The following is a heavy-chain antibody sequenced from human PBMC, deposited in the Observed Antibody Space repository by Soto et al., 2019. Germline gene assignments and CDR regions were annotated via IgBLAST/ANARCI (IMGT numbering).Heavy chain of an antibody. J-gene: IGHJ4*01. CDR1: GFTFSSYG. CDR3: AKDWLGQWLVGFDY. V-gene: IGHV3-30*18. CDR2: ISYDGSNK. D-gene: IGHD6-19*01. Sequence: QVQLVESGGGVVQPGRSLRLSCAASGFTFSSYGMHWVRQAPGKGLEWVAVISYDGSNKYYADSVKGRFTISRDNSKNTLYLQMNSLRAEDTAVYYCAKDWLGQWLVGFDYWGQGTLVTVSS.